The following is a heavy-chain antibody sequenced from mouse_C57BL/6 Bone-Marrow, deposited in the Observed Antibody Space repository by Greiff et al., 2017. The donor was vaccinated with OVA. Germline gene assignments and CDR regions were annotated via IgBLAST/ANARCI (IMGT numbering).Heavy chain of an antibody. CDR3: ARGGNSFDY. Sequence: QVQLKQPGAELVRPGSSVKLSCKASGYTFTSYWMHLVKQRPIQGLEWIGNIDPSDSETHYNQKFKDKATLTVDKSSSTAYMQLSSLTSEDSAVYYCARGGNSFDYWGQGTTLTVSS. V-gene: IGHV1-52*01. J-gene: IGHJ2*01. CDR2: IDPSDSET. CDR1: GYTFTSYW.